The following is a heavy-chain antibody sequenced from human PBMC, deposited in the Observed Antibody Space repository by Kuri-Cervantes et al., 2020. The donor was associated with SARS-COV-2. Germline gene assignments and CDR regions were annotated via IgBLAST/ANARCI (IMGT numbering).Heavy chain of an antibody. CDR1: GYTFTSYY. J-gene: IGHJ6*03. CDR3: AKVESDCSDVACGKGYMDV. CDR2: INPSGGST. D-gene: IGHD2-21*01. V-gene: IGHV1-46*01. Sequence: ASVKVSCKASGYTFTSYYMHWVRQAPGQGLEWMGIINPSGGSTSYAQKFQGRVTMTRDTSTSTAYMELSSLRSEDTAVYYCAKVESDCSDVACGKGYMDVWGKGTTVTVSS.